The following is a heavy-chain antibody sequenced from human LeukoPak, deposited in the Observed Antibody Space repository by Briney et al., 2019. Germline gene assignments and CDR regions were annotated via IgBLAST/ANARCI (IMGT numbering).Heavy chain of an antibody. CDR2: VYYSGST. CDR3: ARSVEGYCSGGSCYSYYYYMDV. J-gene: IGHJ6*03. V-gene: IGHV4-59*01. CDR1: GGSISTYY. Sequence: SETLSLTCTVSGGSISTYYWSWLRQPPGKGLEWIGYVYYSGSTNYNPSLKSRVTISVDTSKNQFSLKLSSVTAADTAVYYCARSVEGYCSGGSCYSYYYYMDVWGKGTTVTVSS. D-gene: IGHD2-15*01.